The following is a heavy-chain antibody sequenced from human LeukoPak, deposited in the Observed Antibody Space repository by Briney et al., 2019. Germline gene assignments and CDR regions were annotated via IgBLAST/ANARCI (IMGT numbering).Heavy chain of an antibody. CDR1: GYTFTSYD. J-gene: IGHJ6*03. CDR2: MNPNSGNT. V-gene: IGHV1-8*01. CDR3: ARVGLQYYYYYYMDV. Sequence: GASVKVSCKASGYTFTSYDINWVRQATGQGLEWMGWMNPNSGNTGYAQKFQGRVTMTRSTSISTAYMELSSLRSEDTAVYYCARVGLQYYYYYYMDVWGKGTTVTVSS.